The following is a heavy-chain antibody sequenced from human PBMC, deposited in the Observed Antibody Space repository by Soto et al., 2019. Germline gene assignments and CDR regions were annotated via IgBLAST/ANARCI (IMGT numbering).Heavy chain of an antibody. Sequence: PRGPLRLSCAASGFLFNSYALNLVRHAPRKGLAWVSSIATDRNTYYANSVKGRFTISRDNSRTTLYLQMNSLRVEDTALYYCVRKYPGTRPFDYWGQGTLVTVSS. J-gene: IGHJ4*01. D-gene: IGHD2-2*01. CDR2: IATDRNT. V-gene: IGHV3-23*01. CDR1: GFLFNSYA. CDR3: VRKYPGTRPFDY.